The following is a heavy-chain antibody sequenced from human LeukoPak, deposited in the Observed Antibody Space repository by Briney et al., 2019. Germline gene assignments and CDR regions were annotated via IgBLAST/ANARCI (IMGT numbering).Heavy chain of an antibody. CDR2: INPYTGDT. D-gene: IGHD2-21*02. V-gene: IGHV1-2*04. CDR1: GYSFISHY. Sequence: ASVKLSCKASGYSFISHYIHWVRQAPGQGLEWMGWINPYTGDTKYAQNLQGWVTMTRDTSISTVYMEVSRLRSVDTAVYYCARTCGGDGYILDSWGQGTLVTVSS. CDR3: ARTCGGDGYILDS. J-gene: IGHJ4*02.